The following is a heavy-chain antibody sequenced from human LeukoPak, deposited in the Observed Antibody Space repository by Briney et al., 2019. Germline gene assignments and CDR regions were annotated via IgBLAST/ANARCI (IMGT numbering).Heavy chain of an antibody. CDR3: ARSGYCGGGSCSHFDY. D-gene: IGHD2-15*01. J-gene: IGHJ4*02. V-gene: IGHV1-2*02. CDR1: GYTFTGYY. Sequence: ASVKVSCKASGYTFTGYYMHWVRQAPGQGLEWMGWINPNSGGTNYAQRFQGRVTMTRDTSISTAYMELSRLRSDDTAVYYCARSGYCGGGSCSHFDYWGQGTLVTVSS. CDR2: INPNSGGT.